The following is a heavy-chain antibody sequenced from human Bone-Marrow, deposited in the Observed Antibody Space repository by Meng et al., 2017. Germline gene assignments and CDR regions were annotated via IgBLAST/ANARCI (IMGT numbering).Heavy chain of an antibody. D-gene: IGHD1-26*01. V-gene: IGHV4-31*03. CDR2: IYYSGST. Sequence: QVQLQESGPGLVKPPQTLSLTCTFSGGSISSGGYYWNWIRQHPGKGLEWIGYIYYSGSTYYNPSLKSRITISVDTSKNHFSLKLSSVTAADTAVYYCASLYGVVGASWFDPWGQGTLVTVSS. CDR3: ASLYGVVGASWFDP. J-gene: IGHJ5*02. CDR1: GGSISSGGYY.